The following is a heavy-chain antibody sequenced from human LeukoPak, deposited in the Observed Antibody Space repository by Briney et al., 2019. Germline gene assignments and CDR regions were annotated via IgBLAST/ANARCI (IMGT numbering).Heavy chain of an antibody. V-gene: IGHV1-2*02. Sequence: ASAKVSCKASGDTFTGYYMHWVRQAPGQGPELMGWINPNSGGTNYAQKFQGRVTMTRDTSISTAYMELSRLRSDDTAVYYCAREAGLYCSSTSCYLDYWGQGTLVTVSS. J-gene: IGHJ4*02. CDR3: AREAGLYCSSTSCYLDY. D-gene: IGHD2-2*01. CDR2: INPNSGGT. CDR1: GDTFTGYY.